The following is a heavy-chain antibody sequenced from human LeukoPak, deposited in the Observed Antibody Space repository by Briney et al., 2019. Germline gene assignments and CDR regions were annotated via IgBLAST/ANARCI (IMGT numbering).Heavy chain of an antibody. Sequence: SETLSRNCTVSGGSLTSYLWSWIRQPAGKGLEWVGRVFSSGSSNYNPSLKSRVTMSIDTSMNQFSLKLSSVTAADTAVYYCVREIANYGIDYWGQGTLVTVSS. D-gene: IGHD3-10*01. CDR3: VREIANYGIDY. J-gene: IGHJ4*02. V-gene: IGHV4-4*07. CDR2: VFSSGSS. CDR1: GGSLTSYL.